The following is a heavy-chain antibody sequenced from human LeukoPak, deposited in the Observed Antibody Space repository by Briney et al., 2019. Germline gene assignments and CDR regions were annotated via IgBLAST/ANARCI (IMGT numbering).Heavy chain of an antibody. J-gene: IGHJ4*02. CDR2: ISAYNGNT. Sequence: ASVKVSCKASGYTFTSYDISWVRQAPGQGLEWMGWISAYNGNTNYAQKFQGRVTMTRDTSISTAYMELSRLRSDDTAVYYCARVGSYSPSLFDYWGQGTLVTVSS. D-gene: IGHD1-26*01. V-gene: IGHV1-18*01. CDR3: ARVGSYSPSLFDY. CDR1: GYTFTSYD.